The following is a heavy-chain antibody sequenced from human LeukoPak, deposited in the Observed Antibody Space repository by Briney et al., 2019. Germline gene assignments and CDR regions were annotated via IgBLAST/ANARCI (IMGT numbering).Heavy chain of an antibody. V-gene: IGHV3-30*18. Sequence: GGSLRLSCAASGFTFSSYGMHWVRQAPGKGLEWVAVISYDGSNKYYADSVKGRFTISRDNSKNTLYLQMNSLRAEDTAVYYCAKESYSSGPEYYFDYWGQGTLVTVSS. J-gene: IGHJ4*02. CDR1: GFTFSSYG. CDR3: AKESYSSGPEYYFDY. CDR2: ISYDGSNK. D-gene: IGHD3-22*01.